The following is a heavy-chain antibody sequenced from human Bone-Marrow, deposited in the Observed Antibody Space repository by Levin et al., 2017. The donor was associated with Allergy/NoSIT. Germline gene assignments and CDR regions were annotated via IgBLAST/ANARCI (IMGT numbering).Heavy chain of an antibody. Sequence: SQTLSLTCTVSGGSISSFYWSWIRQPAGKGLEWIGRIYSSGRTDYQSSLKSRVTTSLDTSKNQVSLKLASVTAADTALYYCARDSGGSGYPDYWGQGTLVTVSS. J-gene: IGHJ4*02. CDR3: ARDSGGSGYPDY. CDR1: GGSISSFY. V-gene: IGHV4-4*07. CDR2: IYSSGRT. D-gene: IGHD3-22*01.